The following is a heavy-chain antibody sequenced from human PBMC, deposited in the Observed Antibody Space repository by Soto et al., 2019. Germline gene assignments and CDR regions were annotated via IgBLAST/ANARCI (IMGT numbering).Heavy chain of an antibody. CDR2: ISYDGSNK. CDR3: VRNPNYDILPGYYMFWFDP. Sequence: PGGSLRLSCAASGFTFSSYAMHWVRQAPGKGLEWVAVISYDGSNKYYADSVKGRFTISRDNSKNTLYVQMNSLRADDTAVYHCVRNPNYDILPGYYMFWFDPWGPGTLVTVSS. CDR1: GFTFSSYA. J-gene: IGHJ5*02. D-gene: IGHD3-9*01. V-gene: IGHV3-30-3*01.